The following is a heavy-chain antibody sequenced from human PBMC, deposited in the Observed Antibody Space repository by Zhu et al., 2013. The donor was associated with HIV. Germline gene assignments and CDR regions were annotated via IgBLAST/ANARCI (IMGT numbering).Heavy chain of an antibody. CDR3: ARHVGVPGTRGFDY. J-gene: IGHJ4*02. CDR1: GVSISSSYW. CDR2: IYHSGTT. D-gene: IGHD1-7*01. Sequence: VQLQQWGAGLLKPSETLSLTCAVSGVSISSSYWWSWVLQPPGKGLQWIGEIYHSGTTNYNPSLESRVTISMDKSKNHLSLILTSVTAADTAVYYCARHVGVPGTRGFDYWGPGTLVTVSS. V-gene: IGHV4-4*02.